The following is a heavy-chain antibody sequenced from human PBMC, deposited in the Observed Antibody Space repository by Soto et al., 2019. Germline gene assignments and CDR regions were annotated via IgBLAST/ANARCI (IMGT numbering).Heavy chain of an antibody. J-gene: IGHJ4*02. CDR1: GITFSSNS. CDR2: ISSSKTT. Sequence: EVQLVESGGGLVQPGESLRLSCTASGITFSSNSMNWVRQAPGKGLEWLSYISSSKTTYADSVKGRFTTSRDNAKNSVYLQMNSLRDEDTAVYYCVGDQDVHTPMVHGNYWGRGTRVTVSS. V-gene: IGHV3-48*02. CDR3: VGDQDVHTPMVHGNY. D-gene: IGHD5-18*01.